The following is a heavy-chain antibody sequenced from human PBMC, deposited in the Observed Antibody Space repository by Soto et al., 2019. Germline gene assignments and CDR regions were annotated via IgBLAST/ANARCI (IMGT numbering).Heavy chain of an antibody. Sequence: TGGSLRLSCAASGFTFSSYGMHWVRQAPGKGLEWVAVISYDGSNKYYADSVKGRLTISRDNSKNTLYLQMNSLRAEDTAVYYCAKESIYCSGGSCYYYGMDVWGQGTTVTVSS. D-gene: IGHD2-15*01. CDR1: GFTFSSYG. CDR2: ISYDGSNK. J-gene: IGHJ6*02. V-gene: IGHV3-30*18. CDR3: AKESIYCSGGSCYYYGMDV.